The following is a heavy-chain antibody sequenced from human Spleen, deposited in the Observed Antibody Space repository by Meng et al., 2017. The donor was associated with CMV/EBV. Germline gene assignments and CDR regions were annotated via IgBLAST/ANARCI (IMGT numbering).Heavy chain of an antibody. J-gene: IGHJ6*02. V-gene: IGHV3-30*02. CDR2: IRYDEKTK. D-gene: IGHD2-21*01. CDR1: GLKFKIYG. CDR3: VKDFPGDCYPFCYYFSHGMDV. Sequence: GGSLRLSCATSGLKFKIYGMHWVRQLPGKGLEWVAFIRYDEKTKYYADSVKGRFTISRDNSKNTLYLQMNSLTVEDTAVYHCVKDFPGDCYPFCYYFSHGMDVWGQGTTVTVSS.